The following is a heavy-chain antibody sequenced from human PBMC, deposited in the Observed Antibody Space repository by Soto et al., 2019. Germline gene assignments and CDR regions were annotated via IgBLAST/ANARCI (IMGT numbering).Heavy chain of an antibody. Sequence: PGGSLRLSCAASGFTFSNAWMSWVRQAPGKGLEWVGRIKSKTDGGTTDYAAPVKGRFTISRDDSKNTLYLQMNSLKTEDTAVYYCTTDTEVGVDYYYYMDVWGKGTTVTVSS. CDR2: IKSKTDGGTT. CDR1: GFTFSNAW. CDR3: TTDTEVGVDYYYYMDV. V-gene: IGHV3-15*01. J-gene: IGHJ6*03. D-gene: IGHD3-22*01.